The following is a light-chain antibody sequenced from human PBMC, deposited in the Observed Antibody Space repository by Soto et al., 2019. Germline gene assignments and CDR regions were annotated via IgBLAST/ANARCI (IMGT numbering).Light chain of an antibody. V-gene: IGKV3-15*01. CDR3: QQYNNWPRT. CDR2: GAS. J-gene: IGKJ1*01. CDR1: QSVSNY. Sequence: IVMTQSPATLSVSLGDRATLSCRASQSVSNYLAWYQQKPGQAPRLVIYGASTRATDIPARFSGSGSGTDFTLTISGLQAEDFAVYYCQQYNNWPRTFGQGTKVEIK.